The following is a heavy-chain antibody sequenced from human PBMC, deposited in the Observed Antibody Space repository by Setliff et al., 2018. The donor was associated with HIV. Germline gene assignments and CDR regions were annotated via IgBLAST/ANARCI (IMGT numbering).Heavy chain of an antibody. CDR2: IYYSGNT. Sequence: SETLSLTCTVSGDSITSGGYYWTWIRQHPGKGLEWMGHIYYSGNTYYNPSLESRVTISVDVYENQFSLNLSAVTAADTAVYYCARAPVSAWYVDYWGQGAPVTVSS. D-gene: IGHD6-19*01. J-gene: IGHJ4*02. CDR1: GDSITSGGYY. V-gene: IGHV4-31*03. CDR3: ARAPVSAWYVDY.